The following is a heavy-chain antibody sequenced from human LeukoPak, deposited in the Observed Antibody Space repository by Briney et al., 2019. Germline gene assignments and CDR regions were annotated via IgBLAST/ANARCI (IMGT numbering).Heavy chain of an antibody. Sequence: PGGSLRLSCSASGFTFSNYAMSWVRQAPGKGLEWVSALTGGGGPYYADSVKGRFSISRDNSKNTPYLQMNSLRAEDTGVYYCAKVIALDTSMGIFDHWGQGTLVTVSS. CDR2: LTGGGGP. D-gene: IGHD5-18*01. CDR3: AKVIALDTSMGIFDH. V-gene: IGHV3-23*01. CDR1: GFTFSNYA. J-gene: IGHJ4*02.